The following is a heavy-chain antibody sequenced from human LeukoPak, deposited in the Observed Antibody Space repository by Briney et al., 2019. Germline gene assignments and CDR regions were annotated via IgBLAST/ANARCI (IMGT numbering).Heavy chain of an antibody. D-gene: IGHD5-18*01. CDR3: AKSSYSIFDY. J-gene: IGHJ4*02. V-gene: IGHV4-38-2*02. Sequence: SETLSLTCTVSGYSISSGYYWGWIRQPPGKGLEWIGNIYPSGTTYYNPSLKSRVTISVDTSKNQFSLKLSSVTAADTAVYYCAKSSYSIFDYWGQGTLVTVSS. CDR2: IYPSGTT. CDR1: GYSISSGYY.